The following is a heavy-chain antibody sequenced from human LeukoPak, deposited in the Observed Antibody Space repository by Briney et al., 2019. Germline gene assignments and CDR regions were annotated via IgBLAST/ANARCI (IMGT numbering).Heavy chain of an antibody. CDR3: ASGIVVVPAAYYYYYYYMDV. CDR2: IIPILGIA. V-gene: IGHV1-69*02. CDR1: GYTFTGYY. J-gene: IGHJ6*03. D-gene: IGHD2-2*01. Sequence: SVKVSCKASGYTFTGYYMHWVRQAPGQGLEWMGRIIPILGIANYAQKFQGRVTITADKSTSTAYMELSSLRSEDTAVYYCASGIVVVPAAYYYYYYYMDVWGKGTTVTVSS.